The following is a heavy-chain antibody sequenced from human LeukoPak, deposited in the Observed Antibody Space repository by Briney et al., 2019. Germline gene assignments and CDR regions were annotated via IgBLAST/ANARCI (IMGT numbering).Heavy chain of an antibody. CDR2: ILYSGTT. CDR3: ARSWGITALGAFDI. J-gene: IGHJ3*02. D-gene: IGHD3-3*01. V-gene: IGHV4-59*08. Sequence: SETLSLTCTVSGGSISSYYWSWIRQPPGKGLEWIGYILYSGTTNYNPSLEGRVAISVDTSNNQFSLKLRSVTAADTAVYYCARSWGITALGAFDIWGEGTMVTVSS. CDR1: GGSISSYY.